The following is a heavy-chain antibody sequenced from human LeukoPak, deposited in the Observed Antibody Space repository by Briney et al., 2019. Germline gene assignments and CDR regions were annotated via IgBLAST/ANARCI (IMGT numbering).Heavy chain of an antibody. CDR1: GFTFSSYA. Sequence: GGSLRLTCAASGFTFSSYAMSWVRQAPRKGLEWVSAISGSGGSTYYADSVKGRFTISRDNSKNTLYLQMNSLRAEDTAVYYCAKDPYRYCSSTSCFLGWFDPWGQGTLVTVSS. J-gene: IGHJ5*02. D-gene: IGHD2-2*01. CDR2: ISGSGGST. V-gene: IGHV3-23*01. CDR3: AKDPYRYCSSTSCFLGWFDP.